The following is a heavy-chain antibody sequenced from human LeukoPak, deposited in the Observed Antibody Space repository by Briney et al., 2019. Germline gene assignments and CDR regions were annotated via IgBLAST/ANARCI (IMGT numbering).Heavy chain of an antibody. V-gene: IGHV4-4*07. CDR2: ISTSGNT. Sequence: SETLSLTCTVSGVSISSYYWSWIRQPAGRGLEWIGRISTSGNTDYNPSLKSRVTMSVDTSKNQLSLKLSSLTAADTAVYHCARDGDYYSPFFDPWGQGTLVSVSS. CDR1: GVSISSYY. CDR3: ARDGDYYSPFFDP. J-gene: IGHJ5*02. D-gene: IGHD3-22*01.